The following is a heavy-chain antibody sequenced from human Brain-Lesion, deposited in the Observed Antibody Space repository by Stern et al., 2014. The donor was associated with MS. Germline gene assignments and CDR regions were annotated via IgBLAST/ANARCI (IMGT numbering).Heavy chain of an antibody. CDR2: FAPEDGET. V-gene: IGHV1-24*01. J-gene: IGHJ4*02. CDR1: GYTLTELS. D-gene: IGHD1-26*01. CDR3: ATLSPGAGGNYYRHFDY. Sequence: QVQLVESGAEVKKPGASVKVSCKVSGYTLTELSMHWVRQAPRKGLEWTGGFAPEDGETIYAQKFQGRVTMTEDTSTDTAYMELSSLRSEDTAVYYCATLSPGAGGNYYRHFDYWGQGTLVTVCS.